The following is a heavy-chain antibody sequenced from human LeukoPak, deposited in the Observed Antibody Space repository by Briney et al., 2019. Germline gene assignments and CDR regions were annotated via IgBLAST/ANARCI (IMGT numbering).Heavy chain of an antibody. D-gene: IGHD2-2*01. V-gene: IGHV3-30*04. CDR3: ARGRGVVEDIVVVPAAAPLDY. J-gene: IGHJ4*02. CDR1: GFTFSSYA. Sequence: VGSLRLSCAAPGFTFSSYAMHRVRQAPGKGLEWGAVISYDGSNKYYADSVKGRVTISRDNSKNTLYLQMNSLRAEDTAVYYCARGRGVVEDIVVVPAAAPLDYWGQGTLVTVSS. CDR2: ISYDGSNK.